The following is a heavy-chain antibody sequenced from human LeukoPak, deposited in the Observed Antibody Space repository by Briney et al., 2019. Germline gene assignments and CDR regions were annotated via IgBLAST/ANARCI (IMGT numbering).Heavy chain of an antibody. CDR1: GYTFTCYG. Sequence: ASVKVSCKASGYTFTCYGISWVRQAPGQGLEWMGWISAYNGNTNYAQKLQGRVTMTTDTSTSTAYMELRSLRSDDTAVYYCARDVRFLEWLLSTPRYYYYGMDVWGQGTTVTVSS. CDR3: ARDVRFLEWLLSTPRYYYYGMDV. CDR2: ISAYNGNT. D-gene: IGHD3-3*01. J-gene: IGHJ6*02. V-gene: IGHV1-18*01.